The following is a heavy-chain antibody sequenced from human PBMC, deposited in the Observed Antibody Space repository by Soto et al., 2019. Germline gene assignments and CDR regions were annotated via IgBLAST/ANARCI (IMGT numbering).Heavy chain of an antibody. CDR1: GGSISSYY. V-gene: IGHV4-59*01. CDR2: IYYSGST. Sequence: SETLSLTCTVSGGSISSYYWSWIRQPPGKGLEWIGYIYYSGSTNYNPSLKSRVTISVDTSKNQFSIKLSSVTAADTAVYYCARVTNYDFCSGEIIGDYYYYYYMDVWGKGTTVTVSS. CDR3: ARVTNYDFCSGEIIGDYYYYYYMDV. D-gene: IGHD3-3*01. J-gene: IGHJ6*03.